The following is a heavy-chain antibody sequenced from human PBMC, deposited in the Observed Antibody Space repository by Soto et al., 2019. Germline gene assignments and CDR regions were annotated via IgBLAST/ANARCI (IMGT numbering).Heavy chain of an antibody. CDR3: TQDTGYSSSWLKGITGD. CDR2: ISYDGSNK. J-gene: IGHJ4*02. CDR1: GFTFSSYA. Sequence: PGGSLRLSCAASGFTFSSYAMHWVRQAPGKGLEWVAVISYDGSNKYYADSVKGRFTISRDNSKNTLYLQMNSLRAEDTAVYYCTQDTGYSSSWLKGITGDWGQGTLVTVAS. D-gene: IGHD6-13*01. V-gene: IGHV3-30-3*01.